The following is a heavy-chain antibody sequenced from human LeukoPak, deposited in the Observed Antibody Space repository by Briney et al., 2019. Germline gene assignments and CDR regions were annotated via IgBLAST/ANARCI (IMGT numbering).Heavy chain of an antibody. CDR1: GYTFTSNG. J-gene: IGHJ4*02. V-gene: IGHV1-18*01. CDR2: ISAYNGNT. Sequence: DSVKVSCKASGYTFTSNGISWARQAPGQGLEWMGWISAYNGNTNYAQKLQGRVTMTTDTSTSTAYMELRSLRSDDTAVYYCARATRTTTIAVAGRSDYWGQGTLVTVSS. CDR3: ARATRTTTIAVAGRSDY. D-gene: IGHD6-19*01.